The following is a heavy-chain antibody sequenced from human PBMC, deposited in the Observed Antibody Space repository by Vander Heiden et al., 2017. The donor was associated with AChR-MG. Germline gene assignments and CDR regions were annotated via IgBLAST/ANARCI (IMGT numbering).Heavy chain of an antibody. CDR1: GYTLTELS. D-gene: IGHD1-20*01. Sequence: QVQLVQSGAEVKKPGASVKVSCKVSGYTLTELSMHWVRQAPGKGLEWMGGFDPEDGETIYAQKFQGRVTMTEDTSTDTAYMELSSLRSEDTAVYYCATAPITGTTDYYYYYMDVWGKGTTVTVSS. V-gene: IGHV1-24*01. J-gene: IGHJ6*03. CDR2: FDPEDGET. CDR3: ATAPITGTTDYYYYYMDV.